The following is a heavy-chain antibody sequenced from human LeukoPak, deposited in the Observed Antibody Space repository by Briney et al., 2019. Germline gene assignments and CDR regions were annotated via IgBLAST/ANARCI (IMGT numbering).Heavy chain of an antibody. Sequence: PGGSLRLSCAASGFTFSSYGMHWVRRAPGKGLEWVAVIWYDGSNKYYADSVKGRFTISRDNSKNTLYLHMNSLRAEDTAVYYCARWGDYVDTAMRSSVYYYGMDVWGQGTTVTVSS. CDR2: IWYDGSNK. J-gene: IGHJ6*02. CDR3: ARWGDYVDTAMRSSVYYYGMDV. V-gene: IGHV3-33*01. CDR1: GFTFSSYG. D-gene: IGHD5-18*01.